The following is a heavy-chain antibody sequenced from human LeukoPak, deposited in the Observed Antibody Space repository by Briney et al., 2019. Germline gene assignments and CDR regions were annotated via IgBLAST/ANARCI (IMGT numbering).Heavy chain of an antibody. Sequence: SQTLSLTCAISGDSVSSNSAAWNWIRRSPSRGLEWLGRTYYRSKWYNDYAVSVKSRITINPDTSKNQFSLQLNSVTPEDTAVYYCARDPQANWGLLDYWGQGTLVTVSS. J-gene: IGHJ4*02. CDR2: TYYRSKWYN. CDR3: ARDPQANWGLLDY. V-gene: IGHV6-1*01. CDR1: GDSVSSNSAA. D-gene: IGHD7-27*01.